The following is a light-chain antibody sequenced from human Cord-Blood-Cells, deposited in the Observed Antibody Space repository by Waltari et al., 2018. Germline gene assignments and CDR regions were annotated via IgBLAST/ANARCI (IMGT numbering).Light chain of an antibody. CDR2: AAS. V-gene: IGKV1-39*01. CDR3: QQSYSTPLT. CDR1: QSISSY. Sequence: DIQITQSPSSLSASVGDRVTITCRASQSISSYLNWYQQKPGKAPTLLIYAASSLQSGVPSRLRGNGSGTDFTLTISSLQPEDFATYYCQQSYSTPLTFGGGTKVEIK. J-gene: IGKJ4*01.